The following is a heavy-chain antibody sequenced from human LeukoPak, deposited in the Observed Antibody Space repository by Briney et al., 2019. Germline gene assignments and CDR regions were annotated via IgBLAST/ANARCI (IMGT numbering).Heavy chain of an antibody. Sequence: ASVKVSCKASGYTFISYGISWVRQAPGQGLEWMGWISSHNGYTKYAQKFQGRVTMTTDTSMSTAYMELGSLRSDDTAVYYCARRRAVAGVNWFDPWGQGTLVTVSP. D-gene: IGHD6-19*01. CDR3: ARRRAVAGVNWFDP. CDR1: GYTFISYG. J-gene: IGHJ5*02. CDR2: ISSHNGYT. V-gene: IGHV1-18*01.